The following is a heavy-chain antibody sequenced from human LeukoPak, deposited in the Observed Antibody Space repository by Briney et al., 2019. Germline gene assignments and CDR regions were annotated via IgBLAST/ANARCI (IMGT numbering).Heavy chain of an antibody. J-gene: IGHJ3*02. V-gene: IGHV4-30-2*01. CDR3: ARGFQQLGAFDI. Sequence: SETLSLTCAVSGGSISSGGYSWSWIRQPPGKGLEWIGYIYHSGSTYYNPSLKSRVTISVDRSKNQFSLKLSSVTAADTAVYYCARGFQQLGAFDIWGQGTMVTVSS. CDR2: IYHSGST. CDR1: GGSISSGGYS. D-gene: IGHD6-13*01.